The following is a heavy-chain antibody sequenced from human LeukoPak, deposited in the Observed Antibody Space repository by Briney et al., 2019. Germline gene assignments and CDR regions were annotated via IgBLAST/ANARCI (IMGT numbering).Heavy chain of an antibody. D-gene: IGHD3-9*01. Sequence: QPGGSLRLSCAASGFTFSDYSMNWVRQAPGKGLEWVPYISGGSSTMYYADSVKGRFTISRDNAQNSLYLQMNSLRAEDTAVYYCARDRGQTGYYWSYYYYMDVWGIGTTVTVSS. J-gene: IGHJ6*03. CDR2: ISGGSSTM. CDR3: ARDRGQTGYYWSYYYYMDV. V-gene: IGHV3-48*01. CDR1: GFTFSDYS.